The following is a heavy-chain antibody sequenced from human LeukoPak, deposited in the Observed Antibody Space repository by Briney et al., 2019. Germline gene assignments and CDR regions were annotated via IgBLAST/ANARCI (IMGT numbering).Heavy chain of an antibody. D-gene: IGHD2-2*01. CDR2: IYHTGSA. CDR1: GYSFTSGHY. V-gene: IGHV4-38-2*01. Sequence: PSETLSLTCSVSGYSFTSGHYWGWIRQPPGKGLEWIANIYHTGSAHYNPSLKSRVTISVDTSKNQFSLKLSSVTAADTAVYYCARYCTSTTCILRGFGYWGRGTLDTVSS. J-gene: IGHJ4*02. CDR3: ARYCTSTTCILRGFGY.